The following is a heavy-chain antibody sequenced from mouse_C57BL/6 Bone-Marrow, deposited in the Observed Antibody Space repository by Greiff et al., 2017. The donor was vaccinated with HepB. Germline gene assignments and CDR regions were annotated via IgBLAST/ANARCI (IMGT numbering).Heavy chain of an antibody. Sequence: QVQLQQSRAELVKPGASVKLSCKASGYTFTSYWMHWVKQRPGQGLEWIGMIHPNSGSTNYNEKFKSKATLTVDKSSSTAYMQLSSLTSEDSAVYYCARWGTTVVADWYFDVWGTGTTVTVSS. CDR2: IHPNSGST. V-gene: IGHV1-64*01. J-gene: IGHJ1*03. CDR1: GYTFTSYW. CDR3: ARWGTTVVADWYFDV. D-gene: IGHD1-1*01.